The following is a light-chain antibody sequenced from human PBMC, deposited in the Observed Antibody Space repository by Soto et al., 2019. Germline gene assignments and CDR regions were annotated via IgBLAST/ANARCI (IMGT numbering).Light chain of an antibody. Sequence: EIVLTQFPATLSFSPGDGATLSCRASQSVSSYLAWYQQKRGQAPRLLIYDSSNRATGIPARFSGSGSGPDFSLIISSLEPEDFAVYYRQQRSVWPLTFGGGTRVEIK. J-gene: IGKJ4*01. CDR3: QQRSVWPLT. V-gene: IGKV3-11*01. CDR2: DSS. CDR1: QSVSSY.